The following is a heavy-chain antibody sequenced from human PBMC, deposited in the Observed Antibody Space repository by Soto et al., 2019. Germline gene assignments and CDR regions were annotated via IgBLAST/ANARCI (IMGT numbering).Heavy chain of an antibody. CDR1: GGSISSSSYY. D-gene: IGHD3-3*02. CDR2: IYYSGST. CDR3: ASPKIAFYNWFDP. Sequence: QLQLQESGPGLVKPSETLSLTRTVSGGSISSSSYYWGWIRQPPGKGLEWIGSIYYSGSTYYNPSLKSRVTISVDTSKNQFSVKLSSVTAADTAVYYCASPKIAFYNWFDPWGQGTLVTVSS. J-gene: IGHJ5*02. V-gene: IGHV4-39*01.